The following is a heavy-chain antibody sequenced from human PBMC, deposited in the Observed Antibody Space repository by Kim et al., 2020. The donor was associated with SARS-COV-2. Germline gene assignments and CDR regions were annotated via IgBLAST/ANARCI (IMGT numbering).Heavy chain of an antibody. V-gene: IGHV3-48*02. J-gene: IGHJ4*02. CDR3: ARDPTYDFWSGYSRSFDY. Sequence: GRFTIPRDNAKNSLYLQMNSLRDEDTAVYYCARDPTYDFWSGYSRSFDYWGQGTLVTVSS. D-gene: IGHD3-3*01.